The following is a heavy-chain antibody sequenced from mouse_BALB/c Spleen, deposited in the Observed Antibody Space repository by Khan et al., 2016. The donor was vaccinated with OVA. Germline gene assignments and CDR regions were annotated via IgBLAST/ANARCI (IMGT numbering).Heavy chain of an antibody. CDR2: INPSDGGT. Sequence: VQLQQSGAELVKPGASVKLSCKASGYTFTSYYMYWVKQRPGQGLEWIGGINPSDGGTNFHEKFKSKATLTVDKSSSTAYMQLSSLTAEDSAVYDCTRSGWAAFAYWGQGTLVTVSA. J-gene: IGHJ3*01. CDR3: TRSGWAAFAY. D-gene: IGHD1-1*02. CDR1: GYTFTSYY. V-gene: IGHV1S81*02.